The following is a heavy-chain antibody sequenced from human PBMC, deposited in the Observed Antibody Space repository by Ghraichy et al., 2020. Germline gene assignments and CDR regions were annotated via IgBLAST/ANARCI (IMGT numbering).Heavy chain of an antibody. J-gene: IGHJ6*02. CDR3: TTGPGSGSYYSLGYYYYGMDV. V-gene: IGHV3-15*01. D-gene: IGHD3-10*01. CDR1: GFTFSNAW. Sequence: LSLTCAASGFTFSNAWMSWVRQAPGKGLEWVGRIKSKTDGGTTDYAAPVKGRFTISRDDSKNTLYLQMNSLKTEDTAVYYCTTGPGSGSYYSLGYYYYGMDVWGQGTTVTVSS. CDR2: IKSKTDGGTT.